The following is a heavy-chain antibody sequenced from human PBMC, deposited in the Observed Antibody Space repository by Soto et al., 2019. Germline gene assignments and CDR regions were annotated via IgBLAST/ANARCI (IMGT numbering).Heavy chain of an antibody. CDR3: ARWGIAAGAY. J-gene: IGHJ4*02. D-gene: IGHD6-13*01. Sequence: QVQLVESGGGVVQPGRSLRLSCAASGFTFSSYGMHWVRQAPGKGLEWVAVIWYDGSNKYYADSVKGRFTISRDNSKNTLYLQMIRLRAEDTAVYYCARWGIAAGAYWVQGTLGNVSS. CDR2: IWYDGSNK. V-gene: IGHV3-33*01. CDR1: GFTFSSYG.